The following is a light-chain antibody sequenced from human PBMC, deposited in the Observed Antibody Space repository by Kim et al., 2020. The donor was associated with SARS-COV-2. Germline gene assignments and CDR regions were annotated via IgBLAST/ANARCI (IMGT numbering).Light chain of an antibody. CDR2: AAS. J-gene: IGKJ5*01. CDR1: QDIKNH. V-gene: IGKV1-17*01. CDR3: LQHSTFPIT. Sequence: AYVGDRVTITCRASQDIKNHLGWYQQKPGKAPKRLIYAASSLQSGVPSRCSGSGSGTEFTLTISSLQPEDFATYYCLQHSTFPITFGQGTRLEIK.